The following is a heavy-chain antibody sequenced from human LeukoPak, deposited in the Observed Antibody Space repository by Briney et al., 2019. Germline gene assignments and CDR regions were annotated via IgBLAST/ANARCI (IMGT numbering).Heavy chain of an antibody. V-gene: IGHV3-74*01. J-gene: IGHJ3*02. CDR2: IISDGSST. D-gene: IGHD6-19*01. Sequence: PGGSLRLSCAASGFTFNRFWKHWVRQAPGKGLVWVSRIISDGSSTNYADSVKGRFTISRDNAKNTLYLQMNSLRAEDTALYYCAREDVDITVATSGAFDIWGQGTMVTVSS. CDR1: GFTFNRFW. CDR3: AREDVDITVATSGAFDI.